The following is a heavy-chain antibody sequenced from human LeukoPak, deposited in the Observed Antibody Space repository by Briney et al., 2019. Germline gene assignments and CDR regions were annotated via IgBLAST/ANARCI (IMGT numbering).Heavy chain of an antibody. V-gene: IGHV3-7*01. D-gene: IGHD6-19*01. CDR1: GFTFSSYW. CDR3: AKDRLDEIAVPFGY. CDR2: IKQDGSEK. Sequence: GGSLRLSCAASGFTFSSYWMSWVRQAPGKGLEWVANIKQDGSEKYYADSVKGRFTISRDNSKNTLYLQMNSLRAEDTAVYYCAKDRLDEIAVPFGYWGQGTLVTVSS. J-gene: IGHJ4*02.